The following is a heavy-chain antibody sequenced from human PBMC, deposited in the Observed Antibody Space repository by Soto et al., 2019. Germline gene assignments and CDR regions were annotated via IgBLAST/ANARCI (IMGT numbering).Heavy chain of an antibody. V-gene: IGHV3-33*01. D-gene: IGHD2-2*01. J-gene: IGHJ6*02. CDR2: IWYDGSNK. Sequence: GGSLRLSCAASGFTFSSYGMHWVRQAPGKGLEWVAVIWYDGSNKYYADSVKGRFTISRDNSKNTLYLQMNSLRAEDTAVYYRAREDIVVVPAAAIYYYYGMDVWGQGTTVTVSS. CDR1: GFTFSSYG. CDR3: AREDIVVVPAAAIYYYYGMDV.